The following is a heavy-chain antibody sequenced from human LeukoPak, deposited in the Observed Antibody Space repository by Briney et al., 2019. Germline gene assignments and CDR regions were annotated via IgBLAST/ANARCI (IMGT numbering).Heavy chain of an antibody. D-gene: IGHD6-19*01. Sequence: PGGSLRLSCAASGFTFSRYSMNWVRQAPGKGLEWVSSISSSSSYIYYADSVKGRFTISRDNAKNSLYLQMHSLSAEDTAVYYCAIVDIAVAGLFHYWGQGTLVTVSS. CDR1: GFTFSRYS. J-gene: IGHJ4*02. CDR2: ISSSSSYI. V-gene: IGHV3-21*01. CDR3: AIVDIAVAGLFHY.